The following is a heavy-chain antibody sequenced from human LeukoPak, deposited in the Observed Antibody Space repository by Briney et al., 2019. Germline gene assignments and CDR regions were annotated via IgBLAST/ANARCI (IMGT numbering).Heavy chain of an antibody. J-gene: IGHJ4*02. CDR2: ISGHNGNT. CDR3: ARDGGYYYDSSGYYFEY. D-gene: IGHD3-22*01. V-gene: IGHV1-18*01. CDR1: GNTFTSYG. Sequence: ASVKVSCKASGNTFTSYGISWVQQAPGQGLEWMGWISGHNGNTNYAQKLQGRVTMTTDTSTSTAYMELRSLRSDDTAVYYCARDGGYYYDSSGYYFEYWGQGTLVTVSS.